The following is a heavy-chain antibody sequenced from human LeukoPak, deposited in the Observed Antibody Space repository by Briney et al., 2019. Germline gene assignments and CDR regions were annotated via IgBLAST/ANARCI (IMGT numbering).Heavy chain of an antibody. V-gene: IGHV1-46*01. Sequence: ASVTVSFMASGYTFTSYYMHWVRQAPGQGLEWMGIINPSGGSTSYAQKFQGRVTMTRDTSTSTVYMELSSLRSEDTAVYYCARGEGGSGSPLWFDPWGQGTLVTVSS. J-gene: IGHJ5*02. CDR1: GYTFTSYY. D-gene: IGHD3-10*01. CDR3: ARGEGGSGSPLWFDP. CDR2: INPSGGST.